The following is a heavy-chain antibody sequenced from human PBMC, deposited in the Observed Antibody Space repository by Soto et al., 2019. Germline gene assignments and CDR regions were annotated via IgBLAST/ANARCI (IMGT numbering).Heavy chain of an antibody. CDR3: ARGSDFWSGPGDY. CDR2: IWYDGSNK. J-gene: IGHJ4*02. Sequence: PGGSLRLSCAASGFTFSSYGMHWVRQAPGKGLEWVAVIWYDGSNKYYADSVKGRFTISRDNSKNTLYLQMNSLRAEDTAVYYCARGSDFWSGPGDYWGQGTLVTVS. V-gene: IGHV3-33*01. D-gene: IGHD3-3*01. CDR1: GFTFSSYG.